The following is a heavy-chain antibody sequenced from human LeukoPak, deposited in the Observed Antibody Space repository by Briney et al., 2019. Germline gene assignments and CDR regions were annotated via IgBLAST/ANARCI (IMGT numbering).Heavy chain of an antibody. J-gene: IGHJ4*02. V-gene: IGHV3-48*03. CDR1: GFTFSSYE. CDR2: ISSSGSSI. D-gene: IGHD3-22*01. CDR3: ASSSYYDSSGYPLDY. Sequence: GGSLRLSCAASGFTFSSYEMNWVRQAPGKGLEWVSYISSSGSSIYYADSVKGRFTISRANAKNSLYLQMNSLRAEDTAVYYCASSSYYDSSGYPLDYWGQGTLVTVSS.